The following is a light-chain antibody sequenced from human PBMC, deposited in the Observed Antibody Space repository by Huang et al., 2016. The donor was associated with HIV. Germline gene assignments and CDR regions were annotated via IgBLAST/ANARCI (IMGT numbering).Light chain of an antibody. CDR2: AAS. CDR1: RDIKTY. CDR3: QQVDSYPRT. Sequence: IQLTQSPSSLSASVGDRVTITCRASRDIKTYLAWFHQRPGRAPKILIFAASFLESGVPSRFSGSGSGTEFTLTINGLQPEDFGTYYCQQVDSYPRTFGQGTNVDVK. V-gene: IGKV1-9*01. J-gene: IGKJ1*01.